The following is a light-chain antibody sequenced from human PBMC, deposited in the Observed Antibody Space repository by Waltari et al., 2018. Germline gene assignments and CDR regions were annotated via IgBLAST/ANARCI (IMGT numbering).Light chain of an antibody. CDR3: LSYSGRSDYV. V-gene: IGLV2-23*02. CDR1: SPNVGGYNL. J-gene: IGLJ1*01. Sequence: QSALAQPASVSGSPGQAITISCTGTSPNVGGYNLVSWYRQYPGKAPGVMIFGVSERPSGISNRLSGSKSGNTATLTISGLQAEDEADYYCLSYSGRSDYVFGTGTRV. CDR2: GVS.